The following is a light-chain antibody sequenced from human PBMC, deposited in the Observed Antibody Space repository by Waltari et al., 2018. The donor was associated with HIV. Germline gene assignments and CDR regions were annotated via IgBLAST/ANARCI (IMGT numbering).Light chain of an antibody. CDR1: NTAIGAANS. CDR2: DVT. CDR3: GSSTNSNIVL. J-gene: IGLJ2*01. V-gene: IGLV2-14*01. Sequence: QSALTQTASVSASPGQSITISCTGINTAIGAANSVSWYQQHPGKVPKLLIYDVTNRPAGVSGRFSGSKSVNTASLTISWLQPDDEADYYCGSSTNSNIVLFGGGTKLTVL.